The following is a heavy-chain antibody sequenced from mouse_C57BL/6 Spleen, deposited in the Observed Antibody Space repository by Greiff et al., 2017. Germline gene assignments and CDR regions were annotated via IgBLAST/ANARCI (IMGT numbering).Heavy chain of an antibody. D-gene: IGHD4-1*01. CDR3: ARSRGNWDFDC. V-gene: IGHV1-69*01. Sequence: QVQLQQPGAELVMPGASVKLSCKASGYTFTSYWMHWVKQRPGQGLEWIGEIDPSDSYTNYNQKFKGKSTLTVDKSSSTAYMQLSSLTSEDSAVXYGARSRGNWDFDCWGQGTTRTVSS. CDR2: IDPSDSYT. J-gene: IGHJ2*01. CDR1: GYTFTSYW.